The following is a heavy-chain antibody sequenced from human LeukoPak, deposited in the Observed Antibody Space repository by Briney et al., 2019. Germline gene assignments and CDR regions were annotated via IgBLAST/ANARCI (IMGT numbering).Heavy chain of an antibody. CDR3: ARDLSSAWFYY. CDR1: GGSISTTNYF. Sequence: SETLSLTCTASGGSISTTNYFWGWIRQPPGKGLEWIGTISYSGGTYYNPSLKSRVTISVGMSRNQVSLKLNSVTAADTAVYYCARDLSSAWFYYWGQGILVTVSS. CDR2: ISYSGGT. D-gene: IGHD6-13*01. J-gene: IGHJ4*02. V-gene: IGHV4-39*07.